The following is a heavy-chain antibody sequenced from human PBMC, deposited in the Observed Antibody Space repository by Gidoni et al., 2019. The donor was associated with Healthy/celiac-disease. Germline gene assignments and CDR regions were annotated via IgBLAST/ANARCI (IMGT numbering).Heavy chain of an antibody. CDR2: ISGSGGST. D-gene: IGHD3-3*01. V-gene: IGHV3-23*01. CDR1: GFTFSLYA. J-gene: IGHJ4*02. CDR3: AKCGAYYDFWSGYYELGY. Sequence: EVQLLESGGGLVQPGGSLSLSCAASGFTFSLYAMSWVRQAPGKGLEWVSAISGSGGSTYYADSVKGRFTISRDNSKNTLYLQMNSLRAEDTAVYYCAKCGAYYDFWSGYYELGYWGQGTLVTVSS.